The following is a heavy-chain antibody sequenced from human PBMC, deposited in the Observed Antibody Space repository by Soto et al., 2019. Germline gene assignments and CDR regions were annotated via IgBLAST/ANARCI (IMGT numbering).Heavy chain of an antibody. CDR3: ARGGGVGVAGSAAFDM. J-gene: IGHJ3*02. CDR1: GYPVTAYY. V-gene: IGHV1-2*02. Sequence: QLHLVQSGAVVKKPGASVTVSCSASGYPVTAYYMHWVRQAPGRGLEWMGGINPATGAAKYTQTFQGRVTMTRDPSTGTVVMELSGLTSEDTAVFYCARGGGVGVAGSAAFDMWGQGTLVTVSS. D-gene: IGHD3-3*01. CDR2: INPATGAA.